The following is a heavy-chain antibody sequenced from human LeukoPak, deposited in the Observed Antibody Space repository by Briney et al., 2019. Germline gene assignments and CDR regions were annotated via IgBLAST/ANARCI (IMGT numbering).Heavy chain of an antibody. CDR1: GFTFSSYA. V-gene: IGHV3-30*01. Sequence: GGSLRLSCAASGFTFSSYAMHWVRQAPGKGLEGVAVISYDGSNKYYADSVKGRFTISRDNSKNTLYLQMNSLRAEDTAVYYCARDLGDIVVVPAAIDYWGQGTLVTVSS. D-gene: IGHD2-2*01. CDR3: ARDLGDIVVVPAAIDY. J-gene: IGHJ4*02. CDR2: ISYDGSNK.